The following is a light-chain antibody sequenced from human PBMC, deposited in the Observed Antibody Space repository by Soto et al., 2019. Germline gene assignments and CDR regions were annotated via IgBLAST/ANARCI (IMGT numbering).Light chain of an antibody. V-gene: IGLV1-40*01. CDR3: QSYASSLSANFV. J-gene: IGLJ1*01. CDR2: GNN. CDR1: SSNIGAGYD. Sequence: QSLLTQPPSVSGAPGQRVTISCTGSSSNIGAGYDVHWYQQLPGKAPKLLIYGNNNRPSGVPDRFSGSKSGTSASLAITGLRADDEADYYCQSYASSLSANFVFGTGTKVTVL.